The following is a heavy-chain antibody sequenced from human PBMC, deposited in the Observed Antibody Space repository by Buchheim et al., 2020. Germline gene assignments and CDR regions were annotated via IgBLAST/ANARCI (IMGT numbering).Heavy chain of an antibody. V-gene: IGHV4-34*01. Sequence: QVQLQQWGAGLLKPSETLSLTCAVYGGSFSGYYWSWIRQPPGKGLEWIGEINHSGSTNYNPSLKSRVTISVDTSKNQFSLKLSSVTAADTAVYYCARGFTPVGNLFYFDTWGLGTL. J-gene: IGHJ4*02. CDR3: ARGFTPVGNLFYFDT. CDR2: INHSGST. D-gene: IGHD3-16*01. CDR1: GGSFSGYY.